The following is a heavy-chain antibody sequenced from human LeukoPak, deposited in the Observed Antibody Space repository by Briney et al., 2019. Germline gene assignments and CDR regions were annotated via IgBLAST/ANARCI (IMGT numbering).Heavy chain of an antibody. J-gene: IGHJ4*02. V-gene: IGHV3-23*01. CDR1: GFTFSSSG. D-gene: IGHD2-15*01. CDR3: ATGHCSGGSCYSSEGIN. Sequence: GGSLRLSCAASGFTFSSSGMHWVRQAPGKGLEWVSAISGSGGSTYYADSVKGRFTISRDNSKNTLYLQMNSLRAEDTAVYYCATGHCSGGSCYSSEGINWGQGTLVTVSS. CDR2: ISGSGGST.